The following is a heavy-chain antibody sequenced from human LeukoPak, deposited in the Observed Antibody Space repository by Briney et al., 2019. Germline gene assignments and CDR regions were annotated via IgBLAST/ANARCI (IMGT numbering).Heavy chain of an antibody. CDR3: ARGYYDNSGYYFPFDF. J-gene: IGHJ4*02. CDR1: GFTFSEYY. D-gene: IGHD3-22*01. Sequence: GGSLTLSCAASGFTFSEYYMSWIRQAPGKGLEGVSCIRSSSSYTNYAGSVKGRFTISRDNAKNSLYLQMNSLRAEDTAVYYCARGYYDNSGYYFPFDFWGQGTLVTVSS. V-gene: IGHV3-11*06. CDR2: IRSSSSYT.